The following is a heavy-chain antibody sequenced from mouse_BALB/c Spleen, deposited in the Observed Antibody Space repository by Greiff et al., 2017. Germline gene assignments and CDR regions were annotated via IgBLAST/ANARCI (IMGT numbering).Heavy chain of an antibody. V-gene: IGHV5-17*02. D-gene: IGHD2-4*01. CDR2: ISSGSSTI. CDR1: GFTFSSFG. J-gene: IGHJ4*01. Sequence: EVQGVESGGGLVQPGGSRKLSCAASGFTFSSFGMHWVRQAPEKGLEWVAYISSGSSTIYYAGTVKGRFTISRDNPKNTLFLQMTSLRSEDTAMYYCARITGYYAMDYWGQGTSVTVSS. CDR3: ARITGYYAMDY.